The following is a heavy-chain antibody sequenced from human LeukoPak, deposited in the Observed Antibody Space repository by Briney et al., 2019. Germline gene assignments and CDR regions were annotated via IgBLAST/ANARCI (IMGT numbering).Heavy chain of an antibody. CDR3: ASGGQVVFYYFDY. V-gene: IGHV4-39*01. D-gene: IGHD6-6*01. J-gene: IGHJ4*02. CDR2: IYYSGNT. Sequence: SETLSLTCTVSGGSISRSSHYWGWIRQPPGKGLEWIGNIYYSGNTYYNPSLKSRVTISVDTSKNQFSLKLSSVTAADTAVYYCASGGQVVFYYFDYWGQGTLVTVSS. CDR1: GGSISRSSHY.